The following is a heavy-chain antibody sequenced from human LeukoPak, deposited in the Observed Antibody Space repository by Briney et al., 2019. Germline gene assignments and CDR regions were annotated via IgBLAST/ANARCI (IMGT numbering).Heavy chain of an antibody. CDR1: GFTFSSYE. CDR2: IGYSGRTI. D-gene: IGHD6-19*01. V-gene: IGHV3-48*03. CDR3: ALLAVASDFDY. Sequence: GGSLRLSCAAPGFTFSSYEMNWVRQAPGKGLEWVANIGYSGRTIYYADSVKGRFTISRDNAKNSLYLQMNSLRVEDTAVYYCALLAVASDFDYWGQGALVTVSS. J-gene: IGHJ4*02.